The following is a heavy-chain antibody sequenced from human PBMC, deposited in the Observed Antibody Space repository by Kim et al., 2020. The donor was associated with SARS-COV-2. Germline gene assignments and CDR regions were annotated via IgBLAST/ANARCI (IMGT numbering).Heavy chain of an antibody. V-gene: IGHV4-31*02. CDR3: ARDGMEVGGEYYYGMDV. J-gene: IGHJ6*02. D-gene: IGHD2-21*01. Sequence: LKSRVTISVDTSKNQFSLKLSSVTAADTAVYYCARDGMEVGGEYYYGMDVWGQGTTVTVSS.